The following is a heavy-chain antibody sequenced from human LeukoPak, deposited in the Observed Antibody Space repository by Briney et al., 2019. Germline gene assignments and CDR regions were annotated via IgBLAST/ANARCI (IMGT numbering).Heavy chain of an antibody. CDR2: INHSGST. D-gene: IGHD5-12*01. V-gene: IGHV4-34*01. CDR3: ATGYSGYKTFD. Sequence: PSETLSLTCAVYGGSFSGYYWSWIRQPPGKGLEWIGEINHSGSTNYNPSLKSRVTMSVDTSKDQFSLKLISVTAADAAVYYCATGYSGYKTFDWGQGTLVTVSS. J-gene: IGHJ4*02. CDR1: GGSFSGYY.